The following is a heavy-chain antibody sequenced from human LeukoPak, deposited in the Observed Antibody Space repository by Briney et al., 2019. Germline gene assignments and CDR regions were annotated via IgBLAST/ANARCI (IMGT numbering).Heavy chain of an antibody. CDR3: ACLTTADAFDI. CDR1: GGSISSYY. Sequence: ASETLSLTCTVSGGSISSYYWSWIRQPPGKGLEWIGYIYDSGSTNYNPSLKSRVTISVDTSKNQFSLKLSSVTAADTAVYYCACLTTADAFDIWGQGTMVTVSS. V-gene: IGHV4-59*01. CDR2: IYDSGST. D-gene: IGHD3-22*01. J-gene: IGHJ3*02.